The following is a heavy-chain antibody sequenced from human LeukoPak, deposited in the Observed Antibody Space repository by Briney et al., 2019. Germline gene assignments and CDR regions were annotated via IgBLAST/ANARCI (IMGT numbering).Heavy chain of an antibody. CDR2: INHSGST. V-gene: IGHV4-34*01. CDR1: GGSFSGYY. Sequence: NSSETLSLTCAVYGGSFSGYYWSWIRQPPGKGLEWIGEINHSGSTNYNPSLKSRVTISVDTSKNQFSLKLSSVTAADTAVYYCARGENAFWSGSHGAFDIWGQGTMVTVSS. D-gene: IGHD3-3*01. J-gene: IGHJ3*02. CDR3: ARGENAFWSGSHGAFDI.